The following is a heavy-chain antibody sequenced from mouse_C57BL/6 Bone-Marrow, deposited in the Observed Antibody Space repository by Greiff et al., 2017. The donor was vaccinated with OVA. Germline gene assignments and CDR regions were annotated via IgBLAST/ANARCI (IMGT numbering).Heavy chain of an antibody. CDR2: IWRGGST. V-gene: IGHV2-5*01. CDR3: ATIYYDYLYYAMDY. J-gene: IGHJ4*01. Sequence: VKLVESGPGLVQPSQSLSITCTVSGFSLTSYGVHWVRQSPGKGLEWLGVIWRGGSTDYNAAFMSRLSITKDNSKSQVFFKMNSLQADDTAIYYCATIYYDYLYYAMDYWGQGTSVTVSS. D-gene: IGHD2-4*01. CDR1: GFSLTSYG.